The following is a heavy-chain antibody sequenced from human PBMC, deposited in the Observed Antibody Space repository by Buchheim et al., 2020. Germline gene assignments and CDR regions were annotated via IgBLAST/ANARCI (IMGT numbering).Heavy chain of an antibody. CDR2: IKQDGSEE. Sequence: EVQLVESGGGLVQPGASLRLSCAASGFTFSSYWMSWVRQAPGKGLEWVANIKQDGSEEHYVDSVKGRFIISRDKAKNSLLLQMNSLRAEDTAVYYCARALRSYESDGYDYGWSFDLWGRGTL. CDR1: GFTFSSYW. D-gene: IGHD3-22*01. V-gene: IGHV3-7*01. J-gene: IGHJ2*01. CDR3: ARALRSYESDGYDYGWSFDL.